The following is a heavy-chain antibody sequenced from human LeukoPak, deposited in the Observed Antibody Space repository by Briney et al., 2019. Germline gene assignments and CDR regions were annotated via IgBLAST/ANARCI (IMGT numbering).Heavy chain of an antibody. CDR3: ARRLNGGSTIFGGANWFDP. D-gene: IGHD3-3*01. CDR2: IYHSGST. J-gene: IGHJ5*02. CDR1: GYSISSGYY. V-gene: IGHV4-38-2*01. Sequence: KPSETLSLTCAVSGYSISSGYYWGWIRQPPGKGLEWIGSIYHSGSTYYNPSLKSRVTISVDTSKNQFSLKLSSVTAADTAVYYRARRLNGGSTIFGGANWFDPWGQGTLVTVSS.